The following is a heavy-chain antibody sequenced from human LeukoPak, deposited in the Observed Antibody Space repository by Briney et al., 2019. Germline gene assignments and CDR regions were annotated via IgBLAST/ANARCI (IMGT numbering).Heavy chain of an antibody. D-gene: IGHD6-19*01. CDR2: IIPMFGIA. CDR3: ARDRPYTGGWRGFDY. CDR1: GGTFSRYS. J-gene: IGHJ4*02. V-gene: IGHV1-69*13. Sequence: SVKVSCKASGGTFSRYSISWVRQAPGQGLEWMGGIIPMFGIANYAQKFQGRVTITGDESTSTAYMELSSLRSEDTAVYYCARDRPYTGGWRGFDYWGQGTLVTVSS.